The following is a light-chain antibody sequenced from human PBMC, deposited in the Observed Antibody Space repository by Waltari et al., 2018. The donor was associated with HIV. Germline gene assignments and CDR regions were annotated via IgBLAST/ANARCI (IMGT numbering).Light chain of an antibody. CDR1: NLGGNF. CDR3: QAWDITTGV. J-gene: IGLJ1*01. V-gene: IGLV3-1*01. CDR2: EDA. Sequence: SYELTQPPSVSVSPGQTASIPSPGYNLGGNFVSWYPQKPGQSPVLVIYEDAKRPPGIPERFSGSNSGDTATLTISGTQTLDEADYYCQAWDITTGVFGTGTKVTVL.